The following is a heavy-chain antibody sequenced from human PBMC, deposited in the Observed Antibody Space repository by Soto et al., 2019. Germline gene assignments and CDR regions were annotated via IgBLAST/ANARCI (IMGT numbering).Heavy chain of an antibody. V-gene: IGHV4-34*01. CDR1: GGSFSGYY. CDR2: INHSGST. D-gene: IGHD2-15*01. Sequence: SETLSLTCAVYGGSFSGYYWSWIRQPPGKGLEWIGEINHSGSTNYNPSLKSRVTISVDTSKNQFSLKLSSVTAADTAVYYCARGGYCSGGSCCMDVWGQGTTVTVSS. CDR3: ARGGYCSGGSCCMDV. J-gene: IGHJ6*02.